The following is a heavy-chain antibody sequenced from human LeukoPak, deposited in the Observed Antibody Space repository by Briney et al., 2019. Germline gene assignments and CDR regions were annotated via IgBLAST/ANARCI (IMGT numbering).Heavy chain of an antibody. V-gene: IGHV3-48*02. CDR2: ISISSNTI. J-gene: IGHJ4*02. CDR3: ASGDYYFDN. Sequence: GGSLRLSCAASGVTFSDQIMIWVRQAPGKGLEWVSYISISSNTIYYADSVKGRFTISRDNAKNSLYLQMNSLRDEDTAVYFCASGDYYFDNWGQGTLVTVSS. CDR1: GVTFSDQI. D-gene: IGHD3-3*01.